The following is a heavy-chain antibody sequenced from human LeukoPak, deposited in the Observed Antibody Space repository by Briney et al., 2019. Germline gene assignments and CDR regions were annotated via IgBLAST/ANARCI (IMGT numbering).Heavy chain of an antibody. D-gene: IGHD6-19*01. CDR1: GFTFSSYA. CDR3: ARELGGSGFDY. V-gene: IGHV3-23*01. J-gene: IGHJ4*02. Sequence: PGGSLRLSCAASGFTFSSYAMSWVRQAPGKGLEWVSRISNTGGTTQYADSVKGRFTISRDNAKNSLYLQMNSLRAEDTAVYYCARELGGSGFDYWGQGTLVTVSS. CDR2: ISNTGGTT.